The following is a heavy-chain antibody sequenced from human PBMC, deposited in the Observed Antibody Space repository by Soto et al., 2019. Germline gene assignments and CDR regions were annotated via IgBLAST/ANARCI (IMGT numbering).Heavy chain of an antibody. V-gene: IGHV4-59*01. D-gene: IGHD3-3*01. Sequence: SETLSLTCTVSGGSISSYYWSWIRQPPGKGLEWIGYIYYSGNTNYNPSLKSRVTISVDTSKTQFSLKLSSVTAADTAVYYCAGGSITIFGVVYGMDVWGQGTTVTVSS. CDR1: GGSISSYY. CDR2: IYYSGNT. J-gene: IGHJ6*02. CDR3: AGGSITIFGVVYGMDV.